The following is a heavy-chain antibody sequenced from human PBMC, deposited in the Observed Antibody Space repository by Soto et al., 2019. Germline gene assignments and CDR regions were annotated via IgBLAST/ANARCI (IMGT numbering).Heavy chain of an antibody. CDR1: GFTFSNAW. J-gene: IGHJ3*02. CDR3: TCRGSKVSAFDI. D-gene: IGHD2-15*01. V-gene: IGHV3-15*01. CDR2: IKSKTDGGTT. Sequence: GGSLRLSCAASGFTFSNAWMSWVRQAPGKGLEWVGRIKSKTDGGTTAYAAPVKGRFTISRDDSKNTLYLQMNSLKTEYTAVYYCTCRGSKVSAFDIWGQGTMVTVSS.